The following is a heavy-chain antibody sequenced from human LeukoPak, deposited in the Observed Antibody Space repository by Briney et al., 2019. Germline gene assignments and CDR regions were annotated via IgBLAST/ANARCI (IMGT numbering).Heavy chain of an antibody. D-gene: IGHD3-10*01. J-gene: IGHJ5*02. CDR2: IYWHDDR. Sequence: SGPTLVNPTQTLTLTCTFSGFSLSSSGEGVGWIRQPPGKALEWLALIYWHDDRRYTPSLNSRLTITKDTSKNQVVLTMTNMDPLDTGTYYCAHRYGGNWFDPWGQGTLVTVSS. CDR1: GFSLSSSGEG. V-gene: IGHV2-5*01. CDR3: AHRYGGNWFDP.